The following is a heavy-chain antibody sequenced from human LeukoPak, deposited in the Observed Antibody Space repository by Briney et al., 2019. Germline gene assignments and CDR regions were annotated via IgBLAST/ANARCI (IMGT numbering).Heavy chain of an antibody. J-gene: IGHJ4*02. D-gene: IGHD5-18*01. Sequence: GGSLRLSCAASGFTFSTYAMSWVRQAPGKGLEWVSTISGSGANTYYADSVRGRFTISRDNSKNTLYLHMNSLRAEDTAVYYCARDTAMVSFDYWGQGTLVTVSS. CDR3: ARDTAMVSFDY. CDR2: ISGSGANT. CDR1: GFTFSTYA. V-gene: IGHV3-23*01.